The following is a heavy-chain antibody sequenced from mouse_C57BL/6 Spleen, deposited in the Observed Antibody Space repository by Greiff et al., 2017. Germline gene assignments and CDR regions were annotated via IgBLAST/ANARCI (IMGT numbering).Heavy chain of an antibody. J-gene: IGHJ1*03. CDR1: GYTFTSYW. CDR3: ARPPYYSNYEYFDV. D-gene: IGHD2-5*01. V-gene: IGHV1-69*01. Sequence: QVQLQQPGAELVMPGASVKLSCKASGYTFTSYWMHWVKQRPGQGLEWIGEIDPSDSYTNYNQKFKGKSTLTVDKSSSTAYMQLSSLTSEDSAVYYCARPPYYSNYEYFDVWGTGTTVTVSS. CDR2: IDPSDSYT.